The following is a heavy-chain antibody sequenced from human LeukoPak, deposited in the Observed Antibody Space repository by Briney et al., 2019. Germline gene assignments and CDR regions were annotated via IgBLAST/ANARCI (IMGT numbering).Heavy chain of an antibody. J-gene: IGHJ6*03. CDR3: ARSSTGYYYYYYMDV. Sequence: SETLSLTCSVSGGSISPYYWSWIRQPPGKGLEWIGYIYYSGSTNYNPSLKSRVTISVDTSKNQFSLKLSSVTAADTAVYYCARSSTGYYYYYYMDVWGKGTTVTVSS. D-gene: IGHD1-14*01. CDR1: GGSISPYY. CDR2: IYYSGST. V-gene: IGHV4-59*01.